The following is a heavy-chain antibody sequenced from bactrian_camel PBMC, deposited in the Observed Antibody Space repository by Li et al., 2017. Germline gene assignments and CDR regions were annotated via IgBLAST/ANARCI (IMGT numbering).Heavy chain of an antibody. V-gene: IGHV3S10*01. Sequence: VQLVESGGGLVQPGGSLRLSCAASGFISSTYYMNWVRQAPGKELEWVSTCNVVGSTFYADSVKGRFTMSRDNAKNTAYLQMNSLKSEDTALYYCAIGLTGFAYWGQGTQVTVS. CDR2: CNVVGST. CDR3: AIGLTGFAY. CDR1: GFISSTYY. J-gene: IGHJ6*01.